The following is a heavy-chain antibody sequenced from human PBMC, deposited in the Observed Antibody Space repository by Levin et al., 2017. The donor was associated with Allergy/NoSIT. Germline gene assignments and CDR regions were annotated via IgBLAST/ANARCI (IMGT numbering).Heavy chain of an antibody. CDR3: PRDVDTLPGGEIFDS. V-gene: IGHV1-8*01. CDR1: GYTFISND. CDR2: MNPNSGNT. Sequence: GESLKISCKSSGYTFISNDINWVRQAAGQGLEWMGWMNPNSGNTGYAQKFQGRVTMTRNTSITTAYMELSSLRSEDTAVYYCPRDVDTLPGGEIFDSWGQGTPVTVSS. J-gene: IGHJ4*02. D-gene: IGHD5-18*01.